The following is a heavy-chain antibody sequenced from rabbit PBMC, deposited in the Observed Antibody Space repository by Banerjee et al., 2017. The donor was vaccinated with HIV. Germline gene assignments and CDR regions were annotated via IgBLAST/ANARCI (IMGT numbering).Heavy chain of an antibody. V-gene: IGHV1S40*01. CDR2: IAADTGDYT. CDR1: GFDISGYH. J-gene: IGHJ3*01. D-gene: IGHD4-1*01. CDR3: ARDLAGVIGWNFGL. Sequence: QSLEESGGDLVKPGASLTLTCTASGFDISGYHMCWVRQAPGKGLEWIACIAADTGDYTQYASWAKGRFTMSKTSSTTVTLQMTSLTAADKATYFCARDLAGVIGWNFGLWGQGTLVTVS.